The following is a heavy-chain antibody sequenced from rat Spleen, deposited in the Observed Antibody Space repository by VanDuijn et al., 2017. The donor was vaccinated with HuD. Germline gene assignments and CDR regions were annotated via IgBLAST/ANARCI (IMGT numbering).Heavy chain of an antibody. CDR1: GFTFSDYY. J-gene: IGHJ3*01. CDR3: ARHGDTTGIDYFDY. V-gene: IGHV5-25*01. Sequence: EVQLAESGGGLVQPGRSLKLSCAASGFTFSDYYMAWVRQAPTKGLEWVATISTSGGSTYYRDSVKGRFTISRDNAKSTLYLQMDSLRSEDTATYYCARHGDTTGIDYFDYWGQGTLVTVSS. CDR2: ISTSGGST. D-gene: IGHD1-7*01.